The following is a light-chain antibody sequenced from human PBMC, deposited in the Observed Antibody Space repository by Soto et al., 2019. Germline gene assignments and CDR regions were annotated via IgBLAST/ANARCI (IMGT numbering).Light chain of an antibody. J-gene: IGKJ5*01. Sequence: EIVMTQSPATLSVSPGGRATLSCRASQSISDTLAWYQQKPGQAPRLLIYSASRRATGFPDRFSGSGSGTDCTLTISRLEPEDFAVYYCQQHGTSPITFGQGTRLEIK. CDR1: QSISDT. CDR3: QQHGTSPIT. V-gene: IGKV3-20*01. CDR2: SAS.